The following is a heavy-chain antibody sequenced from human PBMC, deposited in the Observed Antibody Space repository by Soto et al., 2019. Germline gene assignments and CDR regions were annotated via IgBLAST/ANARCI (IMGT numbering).Heavy chain of an antibody. J-gene: IGHJ1*01. CDR1: GGSIRSYY. CDR2: IYFAGTT. Sequence: PSETLSLTCTVSGGSIRSYYWSWIRQPPGKGLEWIGYIYFAGTTTYNPSLQSRVSISLDTSKNEVSLKLTSVTAADTAVYFCARLGAYYQAMDSWGQGTLVTVSS. D-gene: IGHD3-22*01. V-gene: IGHV4-59*08. CDR3: ARLGAYYQAMDS.